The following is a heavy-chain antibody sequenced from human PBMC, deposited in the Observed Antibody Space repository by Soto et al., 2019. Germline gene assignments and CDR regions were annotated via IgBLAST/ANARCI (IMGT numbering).Heavy chain of an antibody. J-gene: IGHJ6*02. V-gene: IGHV6-1*01. CDR1: GDSVSSNSAA. CDR3: ARGRDSSSHYYYYGMDV. CDR2: TYYRSKWYN. Sequence: SQTLSLTCAISGDSVSSNSAAWNWIRQSPSRGLEWLGRTYYRSKWYNDYAVSVKSRITINPDTSKNQFSLQLNSVTPEDTAVYYCARGRDSSSHYYYYGMDVWGQGTTVTVS. D-gene: IGHD6-6*01.